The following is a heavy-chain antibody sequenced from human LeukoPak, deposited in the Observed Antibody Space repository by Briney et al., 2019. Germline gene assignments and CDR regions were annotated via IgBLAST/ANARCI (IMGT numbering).Heavy chain of an antibody. V-gene: IGHV1-2*02. CDR2: INPNTGGT. CDR3: ARIRYNWNDAFDI. D-gene: IGHD1-1*01. Sequence: ASVKVSCKTSGYTFASYGISWVRQAPGQGLEWMGWINPNTGGTHSAQKFQGRVTMTRDTSISTAYMELNRLRFDDTAVYYCARIRYNWNDAFDIWGQGTMVTVSS. CDR1: GYTFASYG. J-gene: IGHJ3*02.